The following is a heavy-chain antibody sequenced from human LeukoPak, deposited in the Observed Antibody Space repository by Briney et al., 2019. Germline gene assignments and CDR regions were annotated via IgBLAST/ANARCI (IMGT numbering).Heavy chain of an antibody. CDR2: MKPNSGNT. J-gene: IGHJ5*02. Sequence: ASVKVSCKASGYTFTSYDINWVRQATGQGLEWMGWMKPNSGNTGYAQKFQGRVTMTGNTSISTAYMELSSLRSEDTAVYYCAIRHLKFCSSTSCQTSYNWFDPWGQGTLVTVSS. D-gene: IGHD2-2*01. V-gene: IGHV1-8*01. CDR1: GYTFTSYD. CDR3: AIRHLKFCSSTSCQTSYNWFDP.